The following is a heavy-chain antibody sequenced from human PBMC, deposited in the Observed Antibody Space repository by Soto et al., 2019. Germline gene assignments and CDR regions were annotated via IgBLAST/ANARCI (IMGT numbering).Heavy chain of an antibody. CDR2: IWYDGSNK. Sequence: QVQLVESGGGVVQPGRSLRLSCAASGFTFSSYGMHWVRQAPGKGLEWVAVIWYDGSNKRYVDSVKGRFTISRDNSKNTLYLQMNSLSAEDTAVYYCAREGGGATDFDYWGQGTLVTVSS. CDR1: GFTFSSYG. D-gene: IGHD1-26*01. CDR3: AREGGGATDFDY. V-gene: IGHV3-33*01. J-gene: IGHJ4*02.